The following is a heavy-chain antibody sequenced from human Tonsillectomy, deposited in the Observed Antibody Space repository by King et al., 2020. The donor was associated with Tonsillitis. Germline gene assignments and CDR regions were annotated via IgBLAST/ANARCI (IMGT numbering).Heavy chain of an antibody. CDR2: ISYDGSNK. D-gene: IGHD1-26*01. CDR1: GFTFSNYA. CDR3: ARDTLVGVHFAFDI. J-gene: IGHJ3*02. Sequence: VQLVESGGGVVQPGRSLRLSCAASGFTFSNYAMHWVRQAPGKGLEWVAVISYDGSNKYYADSRKGRFTISRDNSKNTLDLQMNSLRAEDTAVYYCARDTLVGVHFAFDIWGQGTMVTVSS. V-gene: IGHV3-30*04.